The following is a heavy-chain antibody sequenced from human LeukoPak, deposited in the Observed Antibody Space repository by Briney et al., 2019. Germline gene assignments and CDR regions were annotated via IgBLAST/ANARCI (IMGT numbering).Heavy chain of an antibody. CDR1: GFTFSSYW. D-gene: IGHD3-22*01. CDR2: IKQDGSEE. CDR3: ARKSYYYDSSGYYGSYYFDY. J-gene: IGHJ4*02. V-gene: IGHV3-7*01. Sequence: GGSLRLSCAASGFTFSSYWMRWVRQAPGKGGEWVANIKQDGSEEYYVDSVKGRFTISRDNAKNSLYLQMNSLRPEDTAVYYCARKSYYYDSSGYYGSYYFDYWGQGTLVTVSS.